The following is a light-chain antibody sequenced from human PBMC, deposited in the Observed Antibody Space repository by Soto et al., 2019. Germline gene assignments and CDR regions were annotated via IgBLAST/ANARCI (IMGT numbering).Light chain of an antibody. CDR3: QQYSSSPPEFT. CDR1: QSVGSSY. Sequence: EIVLTQSPGTLSVSPGERVTLSCRASQSVGSSYLAWYQQRPGQAPRLLIFGASYRATGIPDRFSGSGSGTDFTPTISRLEHEDFAVYYCQQYSSSPPEFTFGTGTKVDSK. CDR2: GAS. V-gene: IGKV3-20*01. J-gene: IGKJ3*01.